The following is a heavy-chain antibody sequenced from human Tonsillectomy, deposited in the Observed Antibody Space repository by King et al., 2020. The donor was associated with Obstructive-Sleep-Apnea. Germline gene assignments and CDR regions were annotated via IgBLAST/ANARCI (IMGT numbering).Heavy chain of an antibody. V-gene: IGHV5-51*01. CDR1: GFSFISYW. CDR2: IYPGDSDT. CDR3: ARHSTIGTTRPLDYFEY. D-gene: IGHD1-1*01. Sequence: QLVQSGAEVKKPGESLKISCKGSGFSFISYWIGWVRQTPGKGLEVMGIIYPGDSDTRYSPSFQDQVTISADKSINTAYLQWNRLRATDTAIYYCARHSTIGTTRPLDYFEYWGQGVLVTVSS. J-gene: IGHJ4*02.